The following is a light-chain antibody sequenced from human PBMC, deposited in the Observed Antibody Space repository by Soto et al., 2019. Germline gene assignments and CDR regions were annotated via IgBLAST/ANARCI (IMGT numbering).Light chain of an antibody. J-gene: IGKJ1*01. CDR1: QGVGSW. V-gene: IGKV1-12*01. CDR3: QQANSFPWT. CDR2: AAS. Sequence: DIQMTQSPSSVSAPVGDRVTITCRASQGVGSWLAWYQQKPGKAPKLQIFAASSLQSGVPSRFSGSGSGTDFTLTISSLQPEDVASYYCQQANSFPWTFGQGTEVEIK.